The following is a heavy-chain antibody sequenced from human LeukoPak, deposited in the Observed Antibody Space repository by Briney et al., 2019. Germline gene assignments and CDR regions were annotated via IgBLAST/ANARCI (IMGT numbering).Heavy chain of an antibody. CDR1: GYTFTGYY. D-gene: IGHD4-17*01. V-gene: IGHV1-2*02. Sequence: ASVKVSCKASGYTFTGYYMHWVRQAPGQGREWMGWINPNSGGTNYAQKFQGRVTMTRDTSISTAYMELSRLRSDDTAVYYCARVLYGDYVLDYWGQGTLVTVSS. CDR3: ARVLYGDYVLDY. J-gene: IGHJ4*02. CDR2: INPNSGGT.